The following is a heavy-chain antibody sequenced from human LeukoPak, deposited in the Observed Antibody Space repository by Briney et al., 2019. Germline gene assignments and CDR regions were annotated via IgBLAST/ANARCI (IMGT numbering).Heavy chain of an antibody. CDR2: FDPRNGGT. V-gene: IGHV1-24*01. CDR3: TTSDRQFCSPSSCYMPFDY. Sequence: ASVKVSCKVSGYSLTELSMQWVRQAPGKGLEWMGGFDPRNGGTYFAQNFQGRVTLTEDTSTDTSSMELRSLKSDDTAVYYCTTSDRQFCSPSSCYMPFDYWGQGSLVTVSS. D-gene: IGHD2-2*02. J-gene: IGHJ4*02. CDR1: GYSLTELS.